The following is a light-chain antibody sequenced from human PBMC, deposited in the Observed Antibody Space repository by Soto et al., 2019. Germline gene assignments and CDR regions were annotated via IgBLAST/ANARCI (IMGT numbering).Light chain of an antibody. J-gene: IGKJ4*01. V-gene: IGKV3-11*01. Sequence: EIVLTQSPATLSLSPGERAILSCRASQSVSTFFAWYQQKPGQAPRLLLYDASKRATGIPARFSGSGSGTDFTITISSLEPEDFAVYYCQHRLAWPLTFGGGTTVELK. CDR3: QHRLAWPLT. CDR2: DAS. CDR1: QSVSTF.